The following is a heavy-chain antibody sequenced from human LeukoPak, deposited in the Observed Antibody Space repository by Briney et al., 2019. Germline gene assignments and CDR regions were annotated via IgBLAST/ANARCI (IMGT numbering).Heavy chain of an antibody. D-gene: IGHD5-12*01. V-gene: IGHV4-59*01. J-gene: IGHJ4*02. CDR2: IFYSGNT. CDR1: GGSISSFY. CDR3: ARGRVGAGDIVATTYYFDF. Sequence: SETLSLTCTVSGGSISSFYWSWIRQPPGKGLEWIGYIFYSGNTNYNPSLKSRVTISLDRSENQFSLKLNSVTAADTAVYYCARGRVGAGDIVATTYYFDFWGQGTLVTVSS.